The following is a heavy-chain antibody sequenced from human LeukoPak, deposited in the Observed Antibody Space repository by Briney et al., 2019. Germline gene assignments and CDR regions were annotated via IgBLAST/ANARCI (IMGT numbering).Heavy chain of an antibody. CDR1: GGSFSGYY. V-gene: IGHV4-34*01. CDR3: ARATGTKVPPGY. J-gene: IGHJ4*02. CDR2: INHSGGN. D-gene: IGHD1-7*01. Sequence: SETLSLTCAVYGGSFSGYYWSWIRQPPGKGLEWIGEINHSGGNNYNPSLKSRATISVDTSKNQFSLKLSSVTAADTAVYYCARATGTKVPPGYWGQGTLVTVSS.